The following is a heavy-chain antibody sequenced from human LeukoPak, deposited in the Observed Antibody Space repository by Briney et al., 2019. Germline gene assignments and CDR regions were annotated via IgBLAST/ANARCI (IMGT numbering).Heavy chain of an antibody. D-gene: IGHD1-26*01. V-gene: IGHV3-64*01. CDR3: ARVGHSGPFDY. CDR2: TSSNGGST. Sequence: GGSLRLSCAASGFTFSSYAMHWVRQAPGKGLEYVSATSSNGGSTYYANSVKGRFTISRDNSKNTLYLQMGSLRAEDMAVYYCARVGHSGPFDYWGQGTLVTVSS. CDR1: GFTFSSYA. J-gene: IGHJ4*02.